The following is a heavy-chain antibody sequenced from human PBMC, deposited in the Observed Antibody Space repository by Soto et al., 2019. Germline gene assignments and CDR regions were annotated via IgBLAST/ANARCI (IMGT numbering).Heavy chain of an antibody. J-gene: IGHJ4*02. V-gene: IGHV3-74*03. CDR3: ATLNSSGSDY. CDR1: GFTFSNFW. D-gene: IGHD5-18*01. Sequence: GGSLRLSCAASGFTFSNFWMHWVRQAPGKGLVWASRIDSDGSGAMYADSVKGRLTISRDNAKSTLFLQMNSLRAEDTAVYYCATLNSSGSDYWGRGTLVTVSS. CDR2: IDSDGSGA.